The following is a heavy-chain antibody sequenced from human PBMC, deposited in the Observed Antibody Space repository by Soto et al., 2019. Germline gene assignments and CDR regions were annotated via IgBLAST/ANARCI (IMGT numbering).Heavy chain of an antibody. CDR3: ARAVDYGDYYFDY. CDR2: IYYSGST. CDR1: GVSISSYY. J-gene: IGHJ4*02. V-gene: IGHV4-59*01. D-gene: IGHD4-17*01. Sequence: SETLSLTCTVSGVSISSYYWSWIRQPPGKGLEWIGYIYYSGSTNYNPSLKSRVTISVDTSKNQFSLKLSSVTAADTAVYYCARAVDYGDYYFDYWGQGTLVTVSS.